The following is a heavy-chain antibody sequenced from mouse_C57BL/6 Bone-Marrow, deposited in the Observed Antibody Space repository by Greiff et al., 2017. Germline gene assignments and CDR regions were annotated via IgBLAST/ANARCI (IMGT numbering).Heavy chain of an antibody. D-gene: IGHD4-1*01. CDR2: IYPGDGGT. Sequence: QVQLKQSGAELVKPGASVKISCKVSGYAFSNYWMNWVKQRPGKSLEWIGQIYPGDGGTTYNGKFKGKATLTADKSSSTAYMQLSSLTSEDSAVYFCARDWDYFDYWGQGTTLTVSS. CDR1: GYAFSNYW. J-gene: IGHJ2*01. CDR3: ARDWDYFDY. V-gene: IGHV1-80*01.